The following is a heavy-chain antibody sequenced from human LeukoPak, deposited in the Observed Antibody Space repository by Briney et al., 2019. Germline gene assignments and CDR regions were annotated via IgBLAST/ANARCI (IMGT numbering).Heavy chain of an antibody. CDR3: ARDKGSITMVRGVNYWFDP. J-gene: IGHJ5*02. CDR1: GGSFSGYY. V-gene: IGHV4-34*01. D-gene: IGHD3-10*01. Sequence: SETLSLTCAVYGGSFSGYYWSWIRQPPGKGLEWIGEINHSGSTNYNPSLKSRVTISVDTSKNQFSLKLSSVTAADTAVYYCARDKGSITMVRGVNYWFDPWGQGTLVTVSS. CDR2: INHSGST.